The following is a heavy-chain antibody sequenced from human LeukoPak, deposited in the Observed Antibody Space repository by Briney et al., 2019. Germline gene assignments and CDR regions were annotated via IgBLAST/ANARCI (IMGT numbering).Heavy chain of an antibody. CDR1: GYTFTSYD. V-gene: IGHV1-8*01. D-gene: IGHD2-21*01. J-gene: IGHJ4*02. CDR2: MNPNSGNT. Sequence: ASVKVSCKASGYTFTSYDINWVRQATGQGLEWMGWMNPNSGNTGYAQKFQGRVTMTRNTSISTAYMELSSLRSEDTAVYYCARESLFQKQRRFDYWGQGTLVTVSS. CDR3: ARESLFQKQRRFDY.